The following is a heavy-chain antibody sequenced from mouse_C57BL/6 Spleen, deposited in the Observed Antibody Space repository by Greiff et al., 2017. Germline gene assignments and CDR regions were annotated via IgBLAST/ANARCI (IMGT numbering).Heavy chain of an antibody. CDR3: ARSLRGFDY. CDR1: GYTFTDYN. D-gene: IGHD1-1*01. CDR2: INPNNGGT. Sequence: EVQVVESGPELVKPGASVKIPCKASGYTFTDYNMDWVKQSHGKSLEWIGDINPNNGGTIYNQKFKGKATLTVDKSSSTAYMELRSLTSEDTAVYYRARSLRGFDYWGQGTTLTVSS. V-gene: IGHV1-18*01. J-gene: IGHJ2*01.